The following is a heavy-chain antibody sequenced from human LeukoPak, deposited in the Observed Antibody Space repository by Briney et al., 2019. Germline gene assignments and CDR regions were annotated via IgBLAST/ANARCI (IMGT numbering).Heavy chain of an antibody. CDR2: IYKVGNT. J-gene: IGHJ3*02. V-gene: IGHV3-66*01. D-gene: IGHD1-26*01. Sequence: GGSLRLSCAASGFTVSSNYMSWVRQAPREGLEWVSVIYKVGNTFYADFVKGRFTISRDNSKNTLYLQMNSLRAEDTALYYCARGLVVGGTGVWAFDIWGQGTMVTVSS. CDR3: ARGLVVGGTGVWAFDI. CDR1: GFTVSSNY.